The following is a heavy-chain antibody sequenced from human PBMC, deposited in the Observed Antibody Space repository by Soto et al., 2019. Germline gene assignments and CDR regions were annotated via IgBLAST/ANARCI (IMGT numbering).Heavy chain of an antibody. CDR2: ISHDGTNK. V-gene: IGHV3-30*03. CDR1: GFTFSAYG. J-gene: IGHJ4*02. Sequence: PGGSLRLSCEVSGFTFSAYGMHWVRQAPGKGLEWVAAISHDGTNKNYGDSVKGRFTISRDNSKKTLYLQMNSLRPEDTALYYCATDEYYYSRSGYYIFDSWGQGTLVTVSS. CDR3: ATDEYYYSRSGYYIFDS. D-gene: IGHD3-22*01.